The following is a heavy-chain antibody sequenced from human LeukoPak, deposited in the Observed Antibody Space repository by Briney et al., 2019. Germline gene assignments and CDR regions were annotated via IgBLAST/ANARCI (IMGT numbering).Heavy chain of an antibody. CDR3: AGEGYSYGFDAFDI. Sequence: SGGSLRLPCAASGFTFSDYYMSWIRQAPGKGLEWVSYISSSGSTIYYADSVKGRFTISRDNAKNSLYLQMNSLRAEDTAVYYCAGEGYSYGFDAFDIWGQGTMVTVSS. J-gene: IGHJ3*02. CDR1: GFTFSDYY. D-gene: IGHD5-18*01. V-gene: IGHV3-11*01. CDR2: ISSSGSTI.